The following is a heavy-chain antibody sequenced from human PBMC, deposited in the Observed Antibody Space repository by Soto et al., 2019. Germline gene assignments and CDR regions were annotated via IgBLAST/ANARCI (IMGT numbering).Heavy chain of an antibody. CDR3: ARDVRAGYCSGGSCPGGGMDV. D-gene: IGHD2-15*01. V-gene: IGHV3-13*01. CDR1: GFTFSSYD. J-gene: IGHJ6*02. Sequence: GGSLRLSCAASGFTFSSYDMHWVRQATGKGLEWVSAIGTAGDTYYPGSVKGRFTISRENAKNSLYLQMNSLRAGDTAAYYCARDVRAGYCSGGSCPGGGMDVWGQGTTVTV. CDR2: IGTAGDT.